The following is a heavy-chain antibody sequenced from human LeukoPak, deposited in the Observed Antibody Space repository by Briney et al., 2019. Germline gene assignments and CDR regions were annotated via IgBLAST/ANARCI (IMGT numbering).Heavy chain of an antibody. Sequence: GASVKVSCKASGYTFTGYYMHWVRQATGQGLEWMGWMNPNSGNTGYAQKFQGRVTMTRNTSISTAYMELSSLRSEDTAVYYCARGKYRMYYFDYWGQGTLVTVSS. D-gene: IGHD1-14*01. V-gene: IGHV1-8*02. CDR2: MNPNSGNT. J-gene: IGHJ4*02. CDR1: GYTFTGYY. CDR3: ARGKYRMYYFDY.